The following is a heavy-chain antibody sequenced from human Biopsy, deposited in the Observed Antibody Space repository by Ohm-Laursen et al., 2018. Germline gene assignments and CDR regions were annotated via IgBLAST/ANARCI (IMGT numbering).Heavy chain of an antibody. Sequence: SETLSLTCEVSGESFSDYYWSWIRQSPGKGLEWIEEINHRGRSSYSPSLQSRVTISVEASKNQFSLNMKSVTAADTAVYFCAREGGGLLPIRLTDFWGPGMMVTVSS. J-gene: IGHJ4*02. V-gene: IGHV4-34*01. CDR3: AREGGGLLPIRLTDF. CDR2: INHRGRS. D-gene: IGHD1-26*01. CDR1: GESFSDYY.